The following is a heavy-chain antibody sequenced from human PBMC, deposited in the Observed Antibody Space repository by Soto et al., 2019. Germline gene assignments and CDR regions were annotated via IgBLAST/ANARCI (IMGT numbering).Heavy chain of an antibody. CDR3: ARDKRYYGMDV. V-gene: IGHV3-53*01. J-gene: IGHJ6*02. CDR2: IYSGGST. Sequence: GGSLRLSCAASEFTVSSNYMSWVRQAPGKGLEWVSVIYSGGSTYYADSVKGRFTISRDNSKNTLYLQMNSPRAEDTAVYYCARDKRYYGMDVWGQGTTVTVSS. CDR1: EFTVSSNY.